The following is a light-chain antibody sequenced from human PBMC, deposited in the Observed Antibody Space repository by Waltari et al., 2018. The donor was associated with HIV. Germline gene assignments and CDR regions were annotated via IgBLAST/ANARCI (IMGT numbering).Light chain of an antibody. Sequence: SFELTQAPSVSVSPGQTARITCSGDALAKQYSYWYQQKPGQAPVVVIYKDTERPSGIPGRVSGSSAGTTVTFSIRGGQAEDEADYFCQAADTSGTRVFGPGTKVTVL. CDR2: KDT. J-gene: IGLJ1*01. V-gene: IGLV3-25*03. CDR1: ALAKQY. CDR3: QAADTSGTRV.